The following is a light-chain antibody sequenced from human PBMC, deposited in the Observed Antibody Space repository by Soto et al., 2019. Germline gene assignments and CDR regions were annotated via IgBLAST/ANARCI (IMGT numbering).Light chain of an antibody. CDR3: AAWDDSLNAVV. V-gene: IGLV1-44*01. CDR2: TNN. Sequence: QSVLTQPPSVSGTPVHKVSISCSGSTSNLGGNTVNWYQQLPGTAPKLLIYTNNQRPSGVPDRFSGSKSGTSASLAISGLRSEDEADFYCAAWDDSLNAVVFGGGTKLTVL. CDR1: TSNLGGNT. J-gene: IGLJ2*01.